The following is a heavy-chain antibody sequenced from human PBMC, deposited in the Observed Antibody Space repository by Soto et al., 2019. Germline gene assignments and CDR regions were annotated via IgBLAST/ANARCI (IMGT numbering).Heavy chain of an antibody. J-gene: IGHJ6*02. V-gene: IGHV4-59*01. D-gene: IGHD2-15*01. CDR2: IYYSGST. CDR3: ARGKCGGGSCYYYGVDV. CDR1: SGSISSYY. Sequence: QVQLQESGPGLVKPSETLSLTCTVSSGSISSYYWSWIRQPPGKGLEWIGYIYYSGSTNYNPSLKSRVTISVDTSKNQFSLKLSSVTAADTAVYYCARGKCGGGSCYYYGVDVWGQGTTVTVSS.